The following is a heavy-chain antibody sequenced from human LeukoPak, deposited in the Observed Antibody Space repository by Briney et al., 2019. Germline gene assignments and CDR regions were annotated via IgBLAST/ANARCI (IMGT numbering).Heavy chain of an antibody. CDR1: GFTFTRNA. Sequence: WGSLRLSCAASGFTFTRNAMAWVRQAPGKGLEWVSAIDGSGGTTFYADSVKGRVTISRAQSTNTVYLQMNSLRADDTAVYYCAKAHCSSTSCSRADNWGQGTLVTVSS. CDR3: AKAHCSSTSCSRADN. D-gene: IGHD2-2*01. J-gene: IGHJ4*02. CDR2: IDGSGGTT. V-gene: IGHV3-23*01.